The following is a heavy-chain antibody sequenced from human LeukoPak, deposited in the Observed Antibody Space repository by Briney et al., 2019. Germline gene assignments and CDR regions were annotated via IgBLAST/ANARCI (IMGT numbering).Heavy chain of an antibody. J-gene: IGHJ4*02. D-gene: IGHD1-7*01. CDR3: ARAHNWKYGTFDY. V-gene: IGHV3-7*01. CDR2: IKQDGSEK. Sequence: PGRSLRLSCAASGFTFSSYSMHWVRQAPGKGLEWVANIKQDGSEKYYVDSVKGRFTISRDNAKNSLYLQMNSLRVEDTAVYYCARAHNWKYGTFDYWGQGTLVTVSS. CDR1: GFTFSSYS.